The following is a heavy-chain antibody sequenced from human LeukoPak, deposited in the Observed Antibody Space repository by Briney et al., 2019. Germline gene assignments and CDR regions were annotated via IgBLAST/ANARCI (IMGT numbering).Heavy chain of an antibody. D-gene: IGHD2/OR15-2a*01. CDR1: RGSISGYY. CDR3: ARKNDFEI. CDR2: IYYSGST. V-gene: IGHV4-59*01. Sequence: SETLSLTCTVSRGSISGYYWSWIRQPPGKGLEWIGYIYYSGSTNYNPSLKSRVTISVDTSKNQFSLNLNSVTAADTAVYYCARKNDFEIWGQGTLVTVSS. J-gene: IGHJ3*02.